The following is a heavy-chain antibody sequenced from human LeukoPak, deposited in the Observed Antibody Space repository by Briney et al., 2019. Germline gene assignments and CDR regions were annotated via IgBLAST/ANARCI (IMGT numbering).Heavy chain of an antibody. J-gene: IGHJ6*03. CDR2: IIPIFGTA. CDR3: ASVWELPGRYYYYYMDV. Sequence: ASVKVSCKASGGTFSSYAISWVRQAPGQGLEWMGGIIPIFGTANYAQKFQGRVTITADESTSTAYMELSSLRSEDTAVYYCASVWELPGRYYYYYMDVWGKGTTVTVSS. CDR1: GGTFSSYA. D-gene: IGHD1-26*01. V-gene: IGHV1-69*13.